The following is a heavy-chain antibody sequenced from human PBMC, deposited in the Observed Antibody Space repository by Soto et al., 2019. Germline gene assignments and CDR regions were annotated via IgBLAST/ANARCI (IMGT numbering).Heavy chain of an antibody. V-gene: IGHV3-23*01. CDR2: ISGSGGNT. CDR3: AKEDWNQYYFEY. D-gene: IGHD1-1*01. J-gene: IGHJ4*02. Sequence: PVGSLRLSCAASGFTFSSYAMSWVRQAPGKGLKWVYTISGSGGNTYYADSVKGRFTISRDNSKNTLYLQMNSLRAEDSAVFYCAKEDWNQYYFEYWGQGTLVTVSS. CDR1: GFTFSSYA.